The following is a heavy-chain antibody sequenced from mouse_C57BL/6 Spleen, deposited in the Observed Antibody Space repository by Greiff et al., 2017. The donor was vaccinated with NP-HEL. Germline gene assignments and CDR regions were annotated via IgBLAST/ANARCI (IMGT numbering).Heavy chain of an antibody. J-gene: IGHJ2*01. CDR2: IYYSGTI. CDR3: AREGWEGFDY. CDR1: GISITTGNYR. D-gene: IGHD1-1*02. Sequence: EVKLVESGPGLVKPSQTVFLTCTVTGISITTGNYRWSWLRQFPGNKLEWIGYIYYSGTISYNPSLTRRTTITRDTPKNQFFLEMSSLTAEDTATYYCAREGWEGFDYWGQGTTLTVSS. V-gene: IGHV3-5*01.